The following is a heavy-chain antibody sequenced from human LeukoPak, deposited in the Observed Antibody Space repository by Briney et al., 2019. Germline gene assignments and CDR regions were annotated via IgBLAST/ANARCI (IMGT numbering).Heavy chain of an antibody. CDR2: ISHSGNT. CDR1: GGSLSSSNW. CDR3: AREDPTQRDWFYP. J-gene: IGHJ5*02. D-gene: IGHD6-25*01. Sequence: PSGTLSLTCAVSGGSLSSSNWWSWVRQPPRKGLEWIGEISHSGNTNYDPSLNRRVTISVDKSKNHFSLKLISVTAADTAVYYCAREDPTQRDWFYPWGQGTRVTVSS. V-gene: IGHV4-4*02.